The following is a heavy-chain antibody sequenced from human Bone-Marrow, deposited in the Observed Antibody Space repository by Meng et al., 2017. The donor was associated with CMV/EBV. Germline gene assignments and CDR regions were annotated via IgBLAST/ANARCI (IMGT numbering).Heavy chain of an antibody. CDR2: INPDSGGT. CDR1: GYTFTGYY. V-gene: IGHV1-2*02. Sequence: ASVKVSCKASGYTFTGYYMHWVRQAPGQGLEWMGWINPDSGGTNYAQKFQGRVTMTRDTSITTAYMELSRLRSDDTAVYYCARDILTGYYTDYWGQGTLGTVSS. J-gene: IGHJ4*02. CDR3: ARDILTGYYTDY. D-gene: IGHD3-9*01.